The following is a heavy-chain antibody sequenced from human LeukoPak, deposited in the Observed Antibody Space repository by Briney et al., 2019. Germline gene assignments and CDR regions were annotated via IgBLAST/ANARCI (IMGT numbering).Heavy chain of an antibody. Sequence: GGSLRLSCAASGFTFSRCAMTWVRQAPGKGLEWVSAISSSTHYADSVKGRFTISRDNSKNTLYLQMNSLRAEDTAVYYCAKDPREYYYDSSGPVDYWGQGTLVTVSS. CDR2: ISSST. J-gene: IGHJ4*02. V-gene: IGHV3-23*01. CDR3: AKDPREYYYDSSGPVDY. CDR1: GFTFSRCA. D-gene: IGHD3-22*01.